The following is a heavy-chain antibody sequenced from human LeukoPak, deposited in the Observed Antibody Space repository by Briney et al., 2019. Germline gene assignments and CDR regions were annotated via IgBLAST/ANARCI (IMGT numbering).Heavy chain of an antibody. CDR2: IYPGDSDT. V-gene: IGHV5-51*01. D-gene: IGHD6-19*01. CDR1: GYSFTNYW. CDR3: ARLQAVAGSYYYGMDV. J-gene: IGHJ6*02. Sequence: GESLKISCKGSGYSFTNYWIGWVCQMPGKGLEWMGIIYPGDSDTRYSPSFQGQVTISADKSVSTAYLQWSSLKASDTAMYYCARLQAVAGSYYYGMDVWGQGTTVTVSS.